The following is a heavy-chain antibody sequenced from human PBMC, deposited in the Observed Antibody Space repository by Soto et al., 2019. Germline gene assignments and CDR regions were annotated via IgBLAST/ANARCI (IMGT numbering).Heavy chain of an antibody. CDR3: ARRRGGSRVPFYSSRELFYFDY. CDR1: GGSISSSSYY. D-gene: IGHD6-13*01. Sequence: SETLSLTCTVSGGSISSSSYYWGWIRQPPGKGLEWIGSIYYSGSTYYNPSLKSRVTISVDTSKNQFSLKLSSVTAADTAVYYCARRRGGSRVPFYSSRELFYFDYWGQGTLVTVAS. CDR2: IYYSGST. V-gene: IGHV4-39*01. J-gene: IGHJ4*02.